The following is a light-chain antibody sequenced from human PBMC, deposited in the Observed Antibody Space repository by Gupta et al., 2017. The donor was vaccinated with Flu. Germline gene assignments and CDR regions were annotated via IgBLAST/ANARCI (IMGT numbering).Light chain of an antibody. J-gene: IGKJ2*01. Sequence: SFLSASVGDRVTITCRASQSIRSYLAWYQQKPGKAPKLLIYAASTWQSGVSSRFSGSGFGTDFTLTISSRHPEDIAPYHCQQNYSVPPYTFGQGTHVEIK. CDR2: AAS. V-gene: IGKV1-39*01. CDR1: QSIRSY. CDR3: QQNYSVPPYT.